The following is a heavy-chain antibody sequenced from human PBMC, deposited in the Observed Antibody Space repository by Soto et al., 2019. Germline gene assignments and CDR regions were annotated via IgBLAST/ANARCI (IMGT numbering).Heavy chain of an antibody. CDR3: ARHVYYYDSSGESDY. CDR1: GGSISRYY. V-gene: IGHV4-59*08. D-gene: IGHD3-22*01. CDR2: IYNSGST. J-gene: IGHJ4*02. Sequence: SETLSLTCTVSGGSISRYYWSWIRQPPGKGLEWIGYIYNSGSTNYNPSLKSRVTISVDTSKNQFSLKLSSVTAADTAVYYCARHVYYYDSSGESDYWGQGTLVTVSS.